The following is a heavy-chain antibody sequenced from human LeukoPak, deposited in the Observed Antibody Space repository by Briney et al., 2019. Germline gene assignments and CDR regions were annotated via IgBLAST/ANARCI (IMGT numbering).Heavy chain of an antibody. CDR1: GFTFSSYW. CDR3: ARSPYYVHNWFDP. D-gene: IGHD3-10*02. CDR2: IKRDGSEK. J-gene: IGHJ5*02. Sequence: PGGSLRLSCAASGFTFSSYWMSWVRQAPGKGLEWVANIKRDGSEKYYVDSVKGRFTISRDNAKNSLYLQMNSLRAEDTAVYYCARSPYYVHNWFDPWGQGTLVTVSS. V-gene: IGHV3-7*01.